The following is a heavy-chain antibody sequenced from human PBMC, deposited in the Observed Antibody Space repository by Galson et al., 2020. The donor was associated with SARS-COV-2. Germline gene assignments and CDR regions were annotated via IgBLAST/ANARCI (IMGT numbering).Heavy chain of an antibody. D-gene: IGHD6-19*01. CDR3: ARHEVGYSCDIAWGD. CDR2: IYYSGST. CDR1: GGSISSSSYY. Sequence: ASETLSLTCTVSGGSISSSSYYWGWIRQPPGKGLEWIGRIYYSGSTYYNPSLKSRVTISVDTSKNQFSLKLSSVTAADTAVYYCARHEVGYSCDIAWGDWGQGTLVTVSS. V-gene: IGHV4-39*01. J-gene: IGHJ4*02.